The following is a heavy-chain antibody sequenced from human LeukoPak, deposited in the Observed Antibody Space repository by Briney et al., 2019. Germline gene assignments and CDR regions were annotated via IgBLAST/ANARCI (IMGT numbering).Heavy chain of an antibody. D-gene: IGHD1-1*01. V-gene: IGHV1-18*01. CDR1: GYTFTSYG. Sequence: ASVNLSCTASGYTFTSYGISWVRQAPGQGLEWMGWISAYNGNTNYAQKLQGRVTMTTETSTSTAYMELRSLRSDDTAVYYCASSPEIQRYYFDYWGQGTLVTVSS. CDR3: ASSPEIQRYYFDY. CDR2: ISAYNGNT. J-gene: IGHJ4*02.